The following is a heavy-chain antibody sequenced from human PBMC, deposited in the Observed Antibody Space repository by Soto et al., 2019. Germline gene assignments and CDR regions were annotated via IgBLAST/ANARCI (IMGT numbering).Heavy chain of an antibody. V-gene: IGHV3-7*01. CDR1: GFTFSSYW. CDR2: IKQAGSEK. Sequence: EVQLVESGGGLVQPGGSLRLSCAASGFTFSSYWMSWVRQAPGKGLEWVANIKQAGSEKYYVDSVKGRFTISRDNAKNSRYLQMNRLRAEDTAVYYCASLEDSSSSAWGQGPLVTVSS. J-gene: IGHJ5*02. CDR3: ASLEDSSSSA. D-gene: IGHD6-13*01.